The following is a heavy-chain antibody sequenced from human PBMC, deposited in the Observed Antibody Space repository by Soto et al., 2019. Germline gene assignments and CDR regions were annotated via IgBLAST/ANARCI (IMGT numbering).Heavy chain of an antibody. V-gene: IGHV3-53*01. Sequence: GSLELSCAASGFTVTNNEMSGVRQAPGKGLEWVSILYSGGNTYYADSVEGRFTISRDGSKNTLYLHMNSLRAEDTAVYYCALRRVAYADFWGQGTRVTVSS. D-gene: IGHD2-2*01. CDR1: GFTVTNNE. CDR3: ALRRVAYADF. CDR2: LYSGGNT. J-gene: IGHJ4*02.